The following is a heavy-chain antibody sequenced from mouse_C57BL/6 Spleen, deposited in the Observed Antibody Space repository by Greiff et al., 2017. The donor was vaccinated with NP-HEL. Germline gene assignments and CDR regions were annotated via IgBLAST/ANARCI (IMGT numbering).Heavy chain of an antibody. Sequence: QVQLKQSGPELVKPGASVKISCKASGYAFSSSWMNWVKQRPGKGLEWIGRIYPGDGDTNYNGKFKGKATLTADKSSSTAYMQLSSLTSEDSAVYFCARYRGIYSNPSYWYFDVWGTGTTVTVSS. V-gene: IGHV1-82*01. CDR2: IYPGDGDT. CDR1: GYAFSSSW. CDR3: ARYRGIYSNPSYWYFDV. J-gene: IGHJ1*03. D-gene: IGHD2-5*01.